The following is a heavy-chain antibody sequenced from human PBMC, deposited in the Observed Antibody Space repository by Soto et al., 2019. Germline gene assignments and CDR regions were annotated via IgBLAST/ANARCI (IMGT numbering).Heavy chain of an antibody. CDR1: GFTFSSYA. Sequence: EVQLLESGGGLVQPGGSLRLSCAASGFTFSSYAMSWVRQAPGKGLEWVSAISGSGGSTYYADSVKGRFTISRDNSKNPLYLQMNSLRAEDTAVYYCAKDRYYYDSSGYYRVGYYFDYWGQGTLVTVSS. V-gene: IGHV3-23*01. CDR3: AKDRYYYDSSGYYRVGYYFDY. CDR2: ISGSGGST. J-gene: IGHJ4*02. D-gene: IGHD3-22*01.